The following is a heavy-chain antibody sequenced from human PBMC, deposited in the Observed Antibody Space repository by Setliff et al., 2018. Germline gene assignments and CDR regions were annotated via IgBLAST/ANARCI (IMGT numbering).Heavy chain of an antibody. D-gene: IGHD2-21*01. CDR3: ARGGGGHIVVATFDFDI. V-gene: IGHV3-53*01. CDR1: GFIVSNNE. Sequence: GGSLRLSCEVSGFIVSNNEMSWVRQAPGKGLEWVSVTYSDGRTNYADSVKGRFTISRDNSKNSLYLEMNGLRADDTAVYYCARGGGGHIVVATFDFDIWGQGTKVTVSS. CDR2: TYSDGRT. J-gene: IGHJ3*02.